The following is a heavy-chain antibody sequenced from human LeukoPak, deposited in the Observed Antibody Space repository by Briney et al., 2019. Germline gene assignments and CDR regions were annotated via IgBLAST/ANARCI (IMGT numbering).Heavy chain of an antibody. CDR2: INSDGSST. CDR1: GFTFSSYW. CDR3: ARSSTTYYYDTSSHY. J-gene: IGHJ4*02. D-gene: IGHD3-22*01. V-gene: IGHV3-74*01. Sequence: GGSLRLPCAASGFTFSSYWMHWVRQAPGKGLVWVSRINSDGSSTSYADSVKGRFTISRDNAKNSLYLQMNSLRAEDTAVYYCARSSTTYYYDTSSHYWGQGTLVTVSS.